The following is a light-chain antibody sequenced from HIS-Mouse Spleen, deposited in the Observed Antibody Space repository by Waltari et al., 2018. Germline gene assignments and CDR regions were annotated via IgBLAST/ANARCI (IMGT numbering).Light chain of an antibody. Sequence: DIQLTQSPSFLSASVGDRVTITCRASQGISSYLAWYQQKPAKAPKLVIDAASTVQSGVPSRFSGSGSGTEFTLTISSLQPEDFATYYCQQLNSYPPTFGQGTKVEIK. CDR2: AAS. CDR3: QQLNSYPPT. J-gene: IGKJ1*01. V-gene: IGKV1-9*01. CDR1: QGISSY.